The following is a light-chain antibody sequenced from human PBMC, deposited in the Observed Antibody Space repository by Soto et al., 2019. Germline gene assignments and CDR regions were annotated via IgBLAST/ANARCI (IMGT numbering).Light chain of an antibody. CDR3: QQRSNFPLT. CDR1: QSVSSY. CDR2: DAS. J-gene: IGKJ4*01. V-gene: IGKV3-11*01. Sequence: IVLTQSPATLSLSPGERATLSCRASQSVSSYLAWYQQKPGQAPRLLIYDASNRATGIPARFSGGGSGTDFTLTISSLEPEDFAVYYCQQRSNFPLTFGGGTKVEIK.